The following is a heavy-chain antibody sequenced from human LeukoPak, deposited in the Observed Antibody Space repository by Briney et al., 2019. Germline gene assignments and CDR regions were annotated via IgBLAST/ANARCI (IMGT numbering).Heavy chain of an antibody. D-gene: IGHD6-13*01. J-gene: IGHJ4*02. Sequence: PSETLSLTCAVYNGSFSGYYWGWIRQPPGKGLEWIGEINHNGGTNYNPSLKSRVTISLDTSTNQFSLKLRSVTAADTAFYYCARGGSTCWLDYWGQGTLVNVSS. V-gene: IGHV4-34*01. CDR1: NGSFSGYY. CDR2: INHNGGT. CDR3: ARGGSTCWLDY.